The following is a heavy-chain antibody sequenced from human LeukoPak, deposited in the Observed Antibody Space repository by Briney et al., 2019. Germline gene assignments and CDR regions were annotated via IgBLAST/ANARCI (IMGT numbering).Heavy chain of an antibody. D-gene: IGHD5-24*01. J-gene: IGHJ4*02. Sequence: SWGSLRLSCAASGFTFSSYAMSWVRQAPGKGLEWVSAISGSGGSTYYADSVKGRFTISRDNSKNTLYLQMNSLRAEDTAVYYCARDGYNSDFDYWGQGTLVTVSP. CDR2: ISGSGGST. CDR1: GFTFSSYA. CDR3: ARDGYNSDFDY. V-gene: IGHV3-23*01.